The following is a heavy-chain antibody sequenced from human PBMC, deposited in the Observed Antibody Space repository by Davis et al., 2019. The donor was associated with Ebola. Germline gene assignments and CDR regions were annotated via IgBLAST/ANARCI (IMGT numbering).Heavy chain of an antibody. Sequence: GSLRLSCTVSGGSISSYYWSWIRQPPGKGLEWIGYIYYSGSTNYNPSLKSRVTISVDTSKNQFSLKLSSVTAADTAVYYCARGNGYIVVVPAASLTSDYYGMDVWGKGTTVTVSS. CDR2: IYYSGST. V-gene: IGHV4-59*01. CDR3: ARGNGYIVVVPAASLTSDYYGMDV. J-gene: IGHJ6*04. D-gene: IGHD2-2*01. CDR1: GGSISSYY.